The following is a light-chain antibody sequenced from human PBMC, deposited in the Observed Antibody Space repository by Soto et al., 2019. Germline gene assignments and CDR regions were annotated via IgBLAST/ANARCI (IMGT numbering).Light chain of an antibody. V-gene: IGKV3-20*01. J-gene: IGKJ5*01. CDR2: AAS. CDR3: QQYKNWPPIT. Sequence: EIVLTQSPGTLSLSPGERATLSCRASQSVSNNYLAWYQQKPGQAPRLLIYAASRRATGIPDRFSGSGSGTDFTLTISRLEPEDFAVYYCQQYKNWPPITFGQGTRLEIK. CDR1: QSVSNNY.